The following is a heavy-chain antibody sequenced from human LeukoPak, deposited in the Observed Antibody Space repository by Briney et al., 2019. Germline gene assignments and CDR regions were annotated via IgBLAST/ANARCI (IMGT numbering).Heavy chain of an antibody. Sequence: GGSLRLSCAASGFTFSSYAMSWVRQAPGKGLEWVSAISGSGGSTYYADSVKGRFTISRDNSKNTLYLQMNSLRAEDTAVYYCAVHYYDFWGGYYTPDYYYYYGRDVWGQGTTVTVSS. CDR1: GFTFSSYA. CDR2: ISGSGGST. V-gene: IGHV3-23*01. D-gene: IGHD3-3*01. J-gene: IGHJ6*02. CDR3: AVHYYDFWGGYYTPDYYYYYGRDV.